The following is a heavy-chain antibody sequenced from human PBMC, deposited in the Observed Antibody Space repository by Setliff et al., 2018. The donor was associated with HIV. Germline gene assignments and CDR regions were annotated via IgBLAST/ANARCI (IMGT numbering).Heavy chain of an antibody. V-gene: IGHV4-59*04. D-gene: IGHD3-22*01. CDR2: IYHTGRT. CDR3: ASRIYYYDESRVLREEGFVP. Sequence: SETLSLTCTVSGGSISPYYWSWIRQPPGKGLEWTGSIYHTGRTYYNRSLESRLTISIDTSKNQFSLKLTSVTAADTAMYYCASRIYYYDESRVLREEGFVPW. CDR1: GGSISPYY. J-gene: IGHJ5*02.